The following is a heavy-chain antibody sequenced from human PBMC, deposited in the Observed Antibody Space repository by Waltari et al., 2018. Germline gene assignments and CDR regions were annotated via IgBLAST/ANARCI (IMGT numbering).Heavy chain of an antibody. D-gene: IGHD1-1*01. CDR2: IYPGHSLT. CDR1: GYSFTTYW. J-gene: IGHJ4*02. V-gene: IGHV5-51*01. Sequence: EVQLVQSGVEVRKPGQSLKISCKGSGYSFTTYWIGWVRQMPGKGLEWMGTIYPGHSLTTFSPPFPVQVTISADNPISPAYLQWSSLKASDSAMYFCARAPTVTSSPYYFDYWGQGTLVTVSS. CDR3: ARAPTVTSSPYYFDY.